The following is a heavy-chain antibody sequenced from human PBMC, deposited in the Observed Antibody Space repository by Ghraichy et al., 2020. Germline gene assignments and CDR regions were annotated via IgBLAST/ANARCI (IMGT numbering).Heavy chain of an antibody. D-gene: IGHD4-17*01. J-gene: IGHJ4*02. Sequence: SETLSLTCTVSGGSISSTYYWGWIRQPPGKGLEWIGLIYYSGSTYYNPSLQSRVTISLDTSKNQFSLKLSSVTAADTALYYCARISDYGGYYFDYWSQGTLVTVSS. V-gene: IGHV4-39*01. CDR2: IYYSGST. CDR3: ARISDYGGYYFDY. CDR1: GGSISSTYY.